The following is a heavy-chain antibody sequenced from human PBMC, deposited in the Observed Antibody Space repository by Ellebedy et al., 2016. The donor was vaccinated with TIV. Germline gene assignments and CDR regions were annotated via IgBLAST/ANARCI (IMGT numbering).Heavy chain of an antibody. J-gene: IGHJ4*02. V-gene: IGHV1-2*02. CDR2: IYPNSGDT. CDR1: GYTFTDYY. Sequence: AASVKVSCKTSGYTFTDYYIHWMRQAPGQGLEWMGWIYPNSGDTKYSQNFQGRVTMTRDPSIATAYLELNRLTSDDTATYYCASVTFSSLSPFDYWGQGTLVAVSS. CDR3: ASVTFSSLSPFDY. D-gene: IGHD6-13*01.